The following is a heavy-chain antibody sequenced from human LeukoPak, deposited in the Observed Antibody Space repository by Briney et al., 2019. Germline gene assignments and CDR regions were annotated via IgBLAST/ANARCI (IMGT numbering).Heavy chain of an antibody. CDR3: AREIPGEGLLPCGMDV. D-gene: IGHD2-15*01. V-gene: IGHV3-53*01. CDR2: IYSGGST. Sequence: GGSLRLSCAASGFTVSSNYMSWVRQAPGKGLEWVSVIYSGGSTYYADSVKGRFTISRDNSKNTLYLQMNSLRAEDTAVYYCAREIPGEGLLPCGMDVWGQGTTVTVSS. CDR1: GFTVSSNY. J-gene: IGHJ6*02.